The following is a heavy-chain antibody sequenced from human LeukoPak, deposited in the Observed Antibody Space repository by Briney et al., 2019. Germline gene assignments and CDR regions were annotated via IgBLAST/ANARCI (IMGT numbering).Heavy chain of an antibody. Sequence: GASVKVSCKASGYTFTSYYMHWVRQAPGQGLEWMGIINPSGGSTSYAQKFQGRVTMTRDMSTSTVYMELSSLRSEDTAVYYCARVPQRVPAVIDHWGQGTLVTVSS. CDR2: INPSGGST. CDR1: GYTFTSYY. D-gene: IGHD2-2*01. J-gene: IGHJ4*02. V-gene: IGHV1-46*01. CDR3: ARVPQRVPAVIDH.